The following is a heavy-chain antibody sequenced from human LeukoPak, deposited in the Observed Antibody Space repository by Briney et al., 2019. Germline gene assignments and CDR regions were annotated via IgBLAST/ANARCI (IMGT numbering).Heavy chain of an antibody. CDR2: ISAYNGNT. V-gene: IGHV1-18*01. D-gene: IGHD1-26*01. CDR3: ARVTALSGSYPYYFDY. J-gene: IGHJ4*02. Sequence: ASVKVSCKASGYTFTSYGISWVRQAPGQGLEWMGWISAYNGNTNYAQKLQGRVTMTTDTSTSTAYMELRSLRPDDTAVYYCARVTALSGSYPYYFDYWGQGTLVTVSS. CDR1: GYTFTSYG.